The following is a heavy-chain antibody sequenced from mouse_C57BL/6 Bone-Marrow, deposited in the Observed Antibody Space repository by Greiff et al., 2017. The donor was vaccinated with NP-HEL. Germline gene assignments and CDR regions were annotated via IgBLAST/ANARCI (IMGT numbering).Heavy chain of an antibody. Sequence: EVMLVESGGDLVKPGGSLKLSCAASGFTFSSYGMSWVRQTPDKRLEWVATISSGGSYTYYQDSVKGRFTISRDNAKNTLYLQMSSLKSEDTAMYYCARELHYYGSSYYAMDYWGQGTSVTVSS. CDR2: ISSGGSYT. CDR1: GFTFSSYG. J-gene: IGHJ4*01. CDR3: ARELHYYGSSYYAMDY. V-gene: IGHV5-6*02. D-gene: IGHD1-1*01.